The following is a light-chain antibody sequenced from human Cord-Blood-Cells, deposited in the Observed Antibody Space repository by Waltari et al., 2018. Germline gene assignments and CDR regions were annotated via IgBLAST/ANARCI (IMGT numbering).Light chain of an antibody. CDR2: DVS. CDR3: SSYTGSSTLV. V-gene: IGLV2-14*01. J-gene: IGLJ2*01. Sequence: QSALTQPASVSGSPGQSITISCTGTSSDVGGYNYVSWYQQHPGKAPKLMIDDVSKRPSVVFNRFSGSESGNTASLTISGLQAEDEADYYCSSYTGSSTLVFGGGTKLTVL. CDR1: SSDVGGYNY.